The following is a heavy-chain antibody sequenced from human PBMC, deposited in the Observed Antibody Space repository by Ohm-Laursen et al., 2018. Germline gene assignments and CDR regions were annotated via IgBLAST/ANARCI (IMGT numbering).Heavy chain of an antibody. CDR3: AKDFWTSSGWRDQPGLYYYGMDV. J-gene: IGHJ6*02. CDR2: ISWNSGSI. D-gene: IGHD6-19*01. V-gene: IGHV3-9*01. Sequence: SLRPSCAASGFTFSDNAMSWVRQAPGKGLEWVSGISWNSGSIGYADSVKGRFTISRDNAKNSLYLQMNSLRAEDTALYYCAKDFWTSSGWRDQPGLYYYGMDVWGQGTTVTVSS. CDR1: GFTFSDNA.